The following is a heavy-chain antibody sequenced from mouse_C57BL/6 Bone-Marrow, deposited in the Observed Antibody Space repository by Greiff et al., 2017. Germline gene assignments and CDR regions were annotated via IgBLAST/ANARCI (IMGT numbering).Heavy chain of an antibody. CDR3: TAFGDYVRYYAMDY. J-gene: IGHJ4*01. CDR2: ISSGGDYI. CDR1: GFTFSSYA. V-gene: IGHV5-9-1*02. Sequence: EVKLQESGEGLVKPGGSLKLSCAASGFTFSSYAMSWVRQTPEKRLEWVAYISSGGDYIYYADTVKGRFTIYRDNARNTLYLQMSSLKSEDTAMYYCTAFGDYVRYYAMDYWCQGTSVTVSS. D-gene: IGHD2-4*01.